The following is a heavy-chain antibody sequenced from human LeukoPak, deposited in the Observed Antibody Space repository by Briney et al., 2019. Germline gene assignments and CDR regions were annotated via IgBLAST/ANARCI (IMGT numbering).Heavy chain of an antibody. V-gene: IGHV1-24*01. D-gene: IGHD1-20*01. Sequence: GASVKVSCKVSGYTLTELSMHWVRQAPGKGLEWMGGFDPEDGETIYAQKFQGRVTMTEDTSTDTAYMKLSSLRSEDTAVYYCATDRRYIWESGSWFDPWGQGTLVTVSS. J-gene: IGHJ5*02. CDR1: GYTLTELS. CDR3: ATDRRYIWESGSWFDP. CDR2: FDPEDGET.